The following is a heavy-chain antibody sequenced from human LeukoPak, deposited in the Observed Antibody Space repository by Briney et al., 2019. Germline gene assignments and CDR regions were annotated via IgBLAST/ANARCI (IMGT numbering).Heavy chain of an antibody. D-gene: IGHD3-3*01. CDR3: ARDYDFWSGYLFDY. CDR2: ISYDGSNK. CDR1: GFTLRSYT. V-gene: IGHV3-30-3*01. J-gene: IGHJ4*02. Sequence: GGSLRLSCAASGFTLRSYTMNWVRQAPGKGLEWVAVISYDGSNKYYADSVKGRFTISRDNSKNTLYLQMNSLRAEDTAVYYCARDYDFWSGYLFDYWGQGTLVTVSS.